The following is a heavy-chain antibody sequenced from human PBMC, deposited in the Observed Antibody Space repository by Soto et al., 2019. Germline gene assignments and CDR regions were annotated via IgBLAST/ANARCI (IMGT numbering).Heavy chain of an antibody. CDR3: AHNTTDRTNWDTRGDCFDL. Sequence: QITLNEDGPALVKPTQTLTLTCTFSGFSLTTSGVGVHWLRQPPGKALEWLAVIYGDDDKIYNPSLETRLTITTDTSKNQLVLTMTNIDPQDTATYYCAHNTTDRTNWDTRGDCFDLLGQGPLVTGSS. CDR1: GFSLTTSGVG. D-gene: IGHD1-1*01. J-gene: IGHJ5*02. V-gene: IGHV2-5*02. CDR2: IYGDDDK.